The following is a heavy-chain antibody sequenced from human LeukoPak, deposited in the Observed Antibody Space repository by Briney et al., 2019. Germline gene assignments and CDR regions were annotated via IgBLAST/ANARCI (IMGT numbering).Heavy chain of an antibody. V-gene: IGHV3-23*01. J-gene: IGHJ4*02. D-gene: IGHD3-10*01. Sequence: GGSLRLSCAASGFTFSSYAMSWVRQAPGKGLEWVSAISGSGGSTYYADSVKGRFTISRDNAKNSLYLQMNSLRAEDTAVYYCARDRNRDSGFDYWGQGTLVTVSS. CDR2: ISGSGGST. CDR3: ARDRNRDSGFDY. CDR1: GFTFSSYA.